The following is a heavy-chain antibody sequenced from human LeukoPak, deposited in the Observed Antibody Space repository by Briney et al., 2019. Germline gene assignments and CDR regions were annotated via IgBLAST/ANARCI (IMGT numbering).Heavy chain of an antibody. CDR1: GFTFSSYW. CDR2: ISSSSSYI. J-gene: IGHJ4*02. Sequence: GGSLRLSCAASGFTFSSYWMSWVRQAPGKGLEWVSSISSSSSYIYYADSVKGRFTISRDNAKNSLYLQMNSLRAEDTAVYYCARGQLPTAVAGMSYYWGQGTLVTVSS. D-gene: IGHD6-19*01. V-gene: IGHV3-21*01. CDR3: ARGQLPTAVAGMSYY.